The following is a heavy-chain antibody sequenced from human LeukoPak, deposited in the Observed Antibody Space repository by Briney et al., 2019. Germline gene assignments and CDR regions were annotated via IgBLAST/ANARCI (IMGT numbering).Heavy chain of an antibody. D-gene: IGHD6-19*01. J-gene: IGHJ4*02. CDR2: INPDGSST. CDR3: ASARGYSSEYK. Sequence: PGGSLRLSCAASGFTFSRSWMHWVRQAPGKGLVWVSRINPDGSSTSHADSVKGRFTISRDNAKNTLYLQMNSLRAEDTALYYCASARGYSSEYKWGQGTLVTVSS. CDR1: GFTFSRSW. V-gene: IGHV3-74*01.